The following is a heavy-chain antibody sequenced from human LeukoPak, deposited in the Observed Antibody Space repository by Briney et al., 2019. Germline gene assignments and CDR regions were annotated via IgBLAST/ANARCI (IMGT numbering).Heavy chain of an antibody. CDR2: INPNSGGT. Sequence: ASVKVSCKASGYTFTGYYMHWVRQPPGQGLEWMGRINPNSGGTNYAQKFQGRVTMTRDTSISTAYMELSRLRSDDTAVYYCASDSGSYQRSFDYWGQGTLVTVSS. D-gene: IGHD1-26*01. V-gene: IGHV1-2*06. CDR1: GYTFTGYY. CDR3: ASDSGSYQRSFDY. J-gene: IGHJ4*02.